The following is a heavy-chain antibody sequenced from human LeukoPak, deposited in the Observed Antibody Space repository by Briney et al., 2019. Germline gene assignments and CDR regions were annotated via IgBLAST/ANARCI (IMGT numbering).Heavy chain of an antibody. CDR1: GFTSTNFA. D-gene: IGHD3-16*01. CDR3: AADLSNPRMGASYLDS. CDR2: NTVGSGAT. Sequence: SVKVSCKASGFTSTNFAVQWVRQARGQRLEWIGWNTVGSGATKCAQDFQERVTITRDLSTSTLYMELRSLTSEDTAVYYCAADLSNPRMGASYLDSWGQGTLVTVSS. V-gene: IGHV1-58*01. J-gene: IGHJ4*02.